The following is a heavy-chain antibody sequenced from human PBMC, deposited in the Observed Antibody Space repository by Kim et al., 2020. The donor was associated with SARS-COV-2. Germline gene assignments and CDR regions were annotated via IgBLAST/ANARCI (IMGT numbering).Heavy chain of an antibody. CDR3: PRGGASSKYFDL. J-gene: IGHJ2*01. Sequence: SETLSLTCTASGGSISGYYWSWIRQPAGKGPEWIGHVYTSGSTQYSPSLRSRVTMSVDASKNQFSLKMRSVTAADTAVYYCPRGGASSKYFDLWGRGTLVTVSS. CDR2: VYTSGST. CDR1: GGSISGYY. D-gene: IGHD2-2*01. V-gene: IGHV4-4*07.